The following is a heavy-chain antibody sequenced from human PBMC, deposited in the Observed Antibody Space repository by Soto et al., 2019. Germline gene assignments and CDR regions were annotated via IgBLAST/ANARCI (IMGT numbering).Heavy chain of an antibody. J-gene: IGHJ4*02. V-gene: IGHV1-2*02. CDR1: GYTFTGYY. Sequence: ASVKVSCKASGYTFTGYYMHWVRQAPGQGLEWMGWINPNSGGTNYAQKCQGRVTMTRDTSISTAYMELSRLRSDDTAVYYCARGRLAYCGGDCGYYFDYWGQGPLVTVSS. CDR2: INPNSGGT. CDR3: ARGRLAYCGGDCGYYFDY. D-gene: IGHD2-21*02.